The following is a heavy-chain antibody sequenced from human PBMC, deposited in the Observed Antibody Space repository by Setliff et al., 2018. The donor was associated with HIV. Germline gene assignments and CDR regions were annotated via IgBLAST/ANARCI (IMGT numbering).Heavy chain of an antibody. V-gene: IGHV3-23*01. J-gene: IGHJ4*01. CDR3: AKDGISGGAYPPYYFDY. CDR2: IRGSGCST. Sequence: HPEGSLRLSCAASGFTFNTYAMSWVRPAPGKGLEWVSVIRGSGCSTFYADSVKGRFTISRDNSKNTLYLLMNGLRVADTAVYYCAKDGISGGAYPPYYFDYWGHGTLVTVSS. D-gene: IGHD2-15*01. CDR1: GFTFNTYA.